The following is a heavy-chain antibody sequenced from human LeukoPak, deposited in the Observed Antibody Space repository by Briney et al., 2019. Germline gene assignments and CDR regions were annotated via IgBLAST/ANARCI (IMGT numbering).Heavy chain of an antibody. Sequence: GASVKVSCKASGYTFTSYAMHWVRQAPGQRLEWMGWINAGNGNTKYSQKFQGRVTITRDTSASTAYMELSSLRSEDTAVYYCARDRSGWYDYYFDYWGQGTLVTVSS. CDR3: ARDRSGWYDYYFDY. CDR2: INAGNGNT. J-gene: IGHJ4*02. D-gene: IGHD6-19*01. V-gene: IGHV1-3*01. CDR1: GYTFTSYA.